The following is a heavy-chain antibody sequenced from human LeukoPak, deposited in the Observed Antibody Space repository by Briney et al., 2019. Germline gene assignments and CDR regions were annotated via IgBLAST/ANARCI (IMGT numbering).Heavy chain of an antibody. J-gene: IGHJ4*02. CDR1: GYSISNGYY. CDR2: INHSGST. V-gene: IGHV4-34*01. D-gene: IGHD4/OR15-4a*01. Sequence: SETLSLTCDVSGYSISNGYYWSWIRQPPGKGLEWIGEINHSGSTNYNPSLKSRVTISVDTSKNQFSLKLSSVTAADTAVYYCARGFGYGAIRFDYRGQGTLVTVSS. CDR3: ARGFGYGAIRFDY.